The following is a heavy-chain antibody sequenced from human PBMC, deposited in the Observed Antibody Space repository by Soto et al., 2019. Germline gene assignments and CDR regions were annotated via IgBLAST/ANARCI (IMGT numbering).Heavy chain of an antibody. CDR3: ARAAREMATAPHGY. D-gene: IGHD5-18*01. V-gene: IGHV3-21*06. Sequence: GGSLRLSCAVSGFTFGNFAMNWVRQAPGKGLEWVSSISSTGGSIYYAESLKGRFTVSRDNAQNFLYLQMNRLRVEDTAVYYCARAAREMATAPHGYGGQGTLVTVSS. J-gene: IGHJ4*02. CDR1: GFTFGNFA. CDR2: ISSTGGSI.